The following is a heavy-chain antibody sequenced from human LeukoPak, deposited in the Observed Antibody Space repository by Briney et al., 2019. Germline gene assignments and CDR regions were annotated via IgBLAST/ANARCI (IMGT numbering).Heavy chain of an antibody. CDR1: GVTFSSYS. J-gene: IGHJ5*02. D-gene: IGHD6-13*01. CDR2: IKRDGSEK. V-gene: IGHV3-7*05. Sequence: PGGTLRLSCAPSGVTFSSYSINWGRQAPGKGLEWWANIKRDGSEKSYVDSVKGRFTISRDNAKNSLYLQMTSLRAEDTAVYYCARGRQQLGWFDPWGQGTLVTVSS. CDR3: ARGRQQLGWFDP.